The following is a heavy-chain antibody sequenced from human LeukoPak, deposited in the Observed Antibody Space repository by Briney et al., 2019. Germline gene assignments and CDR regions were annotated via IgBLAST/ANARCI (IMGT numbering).Heavy chain of an antibody. D-gene: IGHD6-19*01. CDR3: ARRAVAGDSDWFDP. V-gene: IGHV4-38-2*01. CDR2: IYHSGST. CDR1: GYSISSGYY. J-gene: IGHJ5*02. Sequence: SETLSLTCAVSGYSISSGYYWGWIRQPPGKGLEWIGSIYHSGSTYYNPSLKSRVTISVDTSKNQFSLELSSVTAADTAVYYCARRAVAGDSDWFDPWGQGTLVTVSS.